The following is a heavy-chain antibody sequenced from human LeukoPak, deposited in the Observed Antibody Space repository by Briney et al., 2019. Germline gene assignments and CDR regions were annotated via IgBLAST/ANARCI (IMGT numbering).Heavy chain of an antibody. J-gene: IGHJ6*03. CDR3: ARAPSYNGYYYYYMDV. CDR2: VYATGTT. Sequence: SETLSLTCTVSSGSITGYYWSWIRQPPGKGLEWIAYVYATGTTNYNPSLKTRATISIDTSKNQFSLKLSSVTAADTAVYYCARAPSYNGYYYYYMDVWGKGTTVTVSS. D-gene: IGHD1-14*01. CDR1: SGSITGYY. V-gene: IGHV4-59*01.